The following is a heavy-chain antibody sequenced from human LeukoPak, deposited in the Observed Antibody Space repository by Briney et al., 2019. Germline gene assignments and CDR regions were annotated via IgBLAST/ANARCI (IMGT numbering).Heavy chain of an antibody. CDR3: ARGTEYSNYYYFDY. D-gene: IGHD4-11*01. CDR2: INSDGSST. Sequence: GGSLRLSCAASGFTFSSYWMHWVRQAPGKGLVWVSRINSDGSSTSYADSVKGRFTISRDNAKNALYLQMNSLRAEDTAVYYCARGTEYSNYYYFDYWGQGTLSPSPQ. V-gene: IGHV3-74*01. CDR1: GFTFSSYW. J-gene: IGHJ4*02.